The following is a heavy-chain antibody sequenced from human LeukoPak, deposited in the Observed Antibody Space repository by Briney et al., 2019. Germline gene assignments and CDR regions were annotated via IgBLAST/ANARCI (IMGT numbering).Heavy chain of an antibody. CDR3: ARLNRYYDSSGASLDY. V-gene: IGHV4-59*01. CDR1: GGSISSYY. D-gene: IGHD3-22*01. Sequence: SETLSLTCTVSGGSISSYYWSWIRQPPRKGLEWVGYISYSGSTNYNPSLKSRVTISVDTAKNQFSLKLSSVAAADTAVYYCARLNRYYDSSGASLDYWGQGTLVTVSS. CDR2: ISYSGST. J-gene: IGHJ4*02.